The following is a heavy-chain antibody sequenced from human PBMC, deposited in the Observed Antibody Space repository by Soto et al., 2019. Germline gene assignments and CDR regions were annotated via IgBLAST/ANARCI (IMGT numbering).Heavy chain of an antibody. J-gene: IGHJ4*02. CDR2: IWYDGSST. CDR3: AIDHASGKYYFEH. D-gene: IGHD6-19*01. Sequence: QVQLVESGGGVVQPGRSLRLSCAASGFNLSNYGMHWVRQAPGKGLEWVSVIWYDGSSTYYAESAKGRFTISRDISKNTLYLQMNSLRVEDTAVYYCAIDHASGKYYFEHWGQGTLVTVS. CDR1: GFNLSNYG. V-gene: IGHV3-33*01.